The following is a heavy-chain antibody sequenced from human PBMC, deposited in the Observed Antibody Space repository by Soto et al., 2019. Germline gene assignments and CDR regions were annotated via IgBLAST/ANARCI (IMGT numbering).Heavy chain of an antibody. CDR1: GFTFSSYA. V-gene: IGHV3-30-3*01. CDR3: ARDPFVVVVASAFDI. Sequence: SGGSLRLSCAASGFTFSSYAMHWVRQAPGKGLEWVAVISYDGSNKYYADSVKGRFTISRDNSKNTLHLQMNSLRAEDTAVYYCARDPFVVVVASAFDIWGQGTMVTVS. J-gene: IGHJ3*02. D-gene: IGHD2-15*01. CDR2: ISYDGSNK.